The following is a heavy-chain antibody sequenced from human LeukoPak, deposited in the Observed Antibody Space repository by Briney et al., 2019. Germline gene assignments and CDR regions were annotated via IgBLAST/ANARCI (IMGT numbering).Heavy chain of an antibody. D-gene: IGHD2-15*01. J-gene: IGHJ4*02. V-gene: IGHV3-13*01. CDR1: GFTFSSYD. CDR2: IGTAGDT. CDR3: ARSPTTEGGGPQYYFDY. Sequence: GGSLRLSCAASGFTFSSYDVHWVRQATGKGLEWVSAIGTAGDTYYPGSVKGRFTISRENAKNSLYLQMNSLRAGDTAVYYCARSPTTEGGGPQYYFDYWGQGTLVTVSS.